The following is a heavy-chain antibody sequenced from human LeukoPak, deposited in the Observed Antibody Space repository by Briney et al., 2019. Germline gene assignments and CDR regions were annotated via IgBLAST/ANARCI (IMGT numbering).Heavy chain of an antibody. J-gene: IGHJ4*02. CDR3: ASLKRYYDSSGYDYYFDY. Sequence: PGGSLRLSCAASGFTVSSNYMSWVRQAPGKGLEWVSVIYSGGSTYYADSVKGRFTISRDNSKNTLYLQMNSLRAEDTAVYYCASLKRYYDSSGYDYYFDYWGQGTLVTVSS. D-gene: IGHD3-22*01. V-gene: IGHV3-66*01. CDR1: GFTVSSNY. CDR2: IYSGGST.